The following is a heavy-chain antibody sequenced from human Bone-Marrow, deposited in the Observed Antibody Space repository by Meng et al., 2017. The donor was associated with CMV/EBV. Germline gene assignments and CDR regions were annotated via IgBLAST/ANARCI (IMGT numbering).Heavy chain of an antibody. CDR3: AKRNMVRGDPYFDY. CDR2: IRYDGSNK. D-gene: IGHD3-10*01. CDR1: GFTFSSYG. V-gene: IGHV3-30*02. Sequence: GGSLRLSCAASGFTFSSYGMHWVRQAPGKGLEWVAFIRYDGSNKYYADSVKGRFTISRDNSKNTLYLQMNSLRAEDTAVYYCAKRNMVRGDPYFDYWGQGTRVTVSS. J-gene: IGHJ4*02.